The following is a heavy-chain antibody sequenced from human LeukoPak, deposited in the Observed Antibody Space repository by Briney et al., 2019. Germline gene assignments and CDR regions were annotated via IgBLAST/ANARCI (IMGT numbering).Heavy chain of an antibody. CDR1: GGSFSGYY. D-gene: IGHD3-22*01. J-gene: IGHJ4*02. CDR2: INHSGST. CDR3: VRDGDYYDSSGYYDY. Sequence: SETLSLTCAVYGGSFSGYYWSWIRQPPGKGLEWIGEINHSGSTNYNPSLKSRVTISVDTSKNQFSLKLSSVTAADTAVYYCVRDGDYYDSSGYYDYWGQGTLVTVSS. V-gene: IGHV4-34*01.